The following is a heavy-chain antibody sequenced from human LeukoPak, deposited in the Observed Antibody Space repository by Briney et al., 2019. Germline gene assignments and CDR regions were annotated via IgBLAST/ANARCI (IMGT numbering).Heavy chain of an antibody. CDR2: ISRRGST. D-gene: IGHD4-17*01. V-gene: IGHV4-34*01. CDR3: ARGGDYGDCPDY. J-gene: IGHJ4*02. Sequence: PSETLSLTCAVYGGSFSGYYWGWIRQPPGKGLECIGEISRRGSTNYNPYRKSRVTISVDTSKNQFSLKLSSVTAADTAVYYCARGGDYGDCPDYWGQGTLVTVSS. CDR1: GGSFSGYY.